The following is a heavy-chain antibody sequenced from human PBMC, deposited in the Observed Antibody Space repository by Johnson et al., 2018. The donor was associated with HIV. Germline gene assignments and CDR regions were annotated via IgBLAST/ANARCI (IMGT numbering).Heavy chain of an antibody. CDR2: IKQDGSEK. CDR1: GFTFSSYW. Sequence: VQLVESGGGLVQPGGSLRLSCAASGFTFSSYWMSWVRQAPGKGLEWVANIKQDGSEKYYVDSVKGRFTISRDNAKNSLYLQMNSLRAEDTAVYYCARDLKGARQVFDIWGQGTMVTVSS. CDR3: ARDLKGARQVFDI. J-gene: IGHJ3*02. V-gene: IGHV3-7*05. D-gene: IGHD6-6*01.